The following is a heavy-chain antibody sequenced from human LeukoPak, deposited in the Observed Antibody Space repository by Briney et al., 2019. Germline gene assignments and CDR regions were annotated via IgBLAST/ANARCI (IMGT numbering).Heavy chain of an antibody. CDR3: GRGMRDYYGLDY. J-gene: IGHJ4*02. CDR1: GFTLSSYS. Sequence: PGGSLRLSCAASGFTLSSYSMNWVRQAPGKGLEWVSYISSSSSTIYYADSVKGRFTISRDNAKNSLYLQMNSLRAEDTAVYYCGRGMRDYYGLDYWGQGILVTISS. CDR2: ISSSSSTI. D-gene: IGHD3-10*01. V-gene: IGHV3-48*01.